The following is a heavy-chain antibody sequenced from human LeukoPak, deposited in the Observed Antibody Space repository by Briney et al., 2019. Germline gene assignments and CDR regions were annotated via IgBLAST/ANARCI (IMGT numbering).Heavy chain of an antibody. Sequence: PGGSLRLSCAASGFTFSSYGMHWVRQAPGKGLEWVAVIWYDGSNKYYADSVKGRFTISRDNSKNTLYLQMNSLRAEDTAVYYCARDSLIVVVAAAFNWFDPWGQGTLVTVSS. V-gene: IGHV3-33*01. CDR2: IWYDGSNK. J-gene: IGHJ5*02. CDR1: GFTFSSYG. D-gene: IGHD2-2*01. CDR3: ARDSLIVVVAAAFNWFDP.